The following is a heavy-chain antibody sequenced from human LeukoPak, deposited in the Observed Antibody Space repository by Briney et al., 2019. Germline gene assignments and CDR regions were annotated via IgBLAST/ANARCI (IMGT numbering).Heavy chain of an antibody. CDR3: ARDLEYPSPYYYDSSGY. D-gene: IGHD3-22*01. V-gene: IGHV1-18*01. CDR2: ISAYNGNT. Sequence: ASVKVSCKASGYTFTSYGISLVRQAPGQGLEWMGWISAYNGNTNYAQKLQGRVTITTDTSTSTAYMELRSLRSDDTAVYYCARDLEYPSPYYYDSSGYWGQGTLVTVSS. J-gene: IGHJ4*02. CDR1: GYTFTSYG.